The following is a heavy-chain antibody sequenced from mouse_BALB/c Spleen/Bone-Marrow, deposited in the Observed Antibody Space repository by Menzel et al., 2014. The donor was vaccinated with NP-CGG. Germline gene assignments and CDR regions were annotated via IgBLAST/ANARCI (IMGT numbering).Heavy chain of an antibody. J-gene: IGHJ2*01. V-gene: IGHV7-3*02. CDR1: GFTFTDYY. CDR2: IRNKANGYTT. CDR3: ARALIVFDY. Sequence: EVKLMESGGGLVRPGGSLRLSCATSGFTFTDYYMSWVRQPPGKALEWLGFIRNKANGYTTEYSASVKGRFTISRDNSQSILYLQMNTLRAEDSATYYCARALIVFDYWGQCTTLTVSS.